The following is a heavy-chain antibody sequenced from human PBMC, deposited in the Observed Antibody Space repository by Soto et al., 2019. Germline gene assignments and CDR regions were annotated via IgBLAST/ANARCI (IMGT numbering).Heavy chain of an antibody. D-gene: IGHD5-12*01. CDR1: GGTFSSYA. J-gene: IGHJ4*02. CDR2: IVPIVDTS. V-gene: IGHV1-69*12. Sequence: QVQLVQSGAEVRQPASSVKVYCKTSGGTFSSYAISWVRQAPGQGLEWMGGIVPIVDTSTYAQKFQGRVTITADETTSTVDMELNSLRSDDTAVYYCVRVVAIPGYPDNGGQGPLVTVSS. CDR3: VRVVAIPGYPDN.